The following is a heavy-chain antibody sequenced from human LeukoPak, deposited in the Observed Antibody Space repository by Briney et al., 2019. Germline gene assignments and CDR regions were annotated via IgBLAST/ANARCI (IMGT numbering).Heavy chain of an antibody. Sequence: SVKVSCKASGGTFSSYTISWVRQAPGQGLEWMGRIIPILGIANYAQKFQGRVTITTDESTSTAYMELSSLRSEDTAVYYCARDAVATVGAFDIWGQGTMVTVSS. D-gene: IGHD5-12*01. CDR1: GGTFSSYT. V-gene: IGHV1-69*16. J-gene: IGHJ3*02. CDR2: IIPILGIA. CDR3: ARDAVATVGAFDI.